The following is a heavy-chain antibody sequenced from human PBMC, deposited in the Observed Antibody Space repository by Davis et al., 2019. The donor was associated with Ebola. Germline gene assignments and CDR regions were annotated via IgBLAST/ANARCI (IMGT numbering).Heavy chain of an antibody. V-gene: IGHV3-23*01. D-gene: IGHD1-7*01. J-gene: IGHJ5*02. CDR3: AKGTGNYGGAAAS. CDR1: GFSFSDFG. Sequence: PGGSLRLSCVGSGFSFSDFGMSWVRQRPGEGLAWVSTIRSHDEKDDYAGPVQGRFTISRDNSKNTLYLQMDSLKVEDTAIYYCAKGTGNYGGAAASWGQGTLVTVSS. CDR2: IRSHDEKD.